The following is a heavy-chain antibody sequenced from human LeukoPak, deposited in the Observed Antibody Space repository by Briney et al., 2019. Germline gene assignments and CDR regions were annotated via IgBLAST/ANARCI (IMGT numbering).Heavy chain of an antibody. V-gene: IGHV3-30*18. CDR1: GFTFSSYG. CDR2: ISYDGSNK. J-gene: IGHJ4*02. Sequence: PGGSLRLSCAASGFTFSSYGMHWVRQAPGKGLEWVAVISYDGSNKYYADSVKGRFTISRDNSKNTLYLQMNSLRAEDTAVYYCAKDRYYDSSGSYFDYWGQGTLVTVSS. D-gene: IGHD3-22*01. CDR3: AKDRYYDSSGSYFDY.